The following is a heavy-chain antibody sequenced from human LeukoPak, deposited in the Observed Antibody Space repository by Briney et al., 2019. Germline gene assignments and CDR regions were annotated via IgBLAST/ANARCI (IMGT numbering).Heavy chain of an antibody. CDR1: GGSISSSHW. CDR2: IHHSGST. D-gene: IGHD4/OR15-4a*01. V-gene: IGHV4-4*02. J-gene: IGHJ4*02. CDR3: ARHGTSRGGGYYFDY. Sequence: SETLSITCTVSGGSISSSHWWGWVRQPPGKGLEWVGEIHHSGSTNSNPSLKSRVTISVDTSKNQFSLKLTSVTAADTAVYYCARHGTSRGGGYYFDYWGQGTLVTVSS.